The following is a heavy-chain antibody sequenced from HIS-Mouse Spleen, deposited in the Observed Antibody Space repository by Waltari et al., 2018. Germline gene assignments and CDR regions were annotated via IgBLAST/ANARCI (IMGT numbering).Heavy chain of an antibody. D-gene: IGHD3-16*01. CDR2: INHSGST. CDR1: GGAFSGYY. J-gene: IGHJ3*02. Sequence: QVQLQQCGAGLLKPSETLSLTCAVYGGAFSGYYWSWIRQPPGKGLEWIGEINHSGSTNYNPSLNSRVTISVDTSKHQFSLKLSSVTAADTAVYYCARVGEGAYDAFDIWGQGTMVTVSS. V-gene: IGHV4-34*01. CDR3: ARVGEGAYDAFDI.